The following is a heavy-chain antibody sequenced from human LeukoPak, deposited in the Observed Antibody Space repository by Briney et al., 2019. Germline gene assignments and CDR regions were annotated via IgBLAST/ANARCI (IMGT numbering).Heavy chain of an antibody. CDR3: ARAGYSSGWRIDY. D-gene: IGHD6-19*01. CDR2: ISSSSSYI. CDR1: GFTFSSYS. Sequence: GGSLRLSCAASGFTFSSYSMNWVRQALGKGLEWASSISSSSSYIYYADSVKVRFTISRDNAKNSLYLQMNSLRAEDTAVYYCARAGYSSGWRIDYWGQGTLVTVSS. V-gene: IGHV3-21*01. J-gene: IGHJ4*02.